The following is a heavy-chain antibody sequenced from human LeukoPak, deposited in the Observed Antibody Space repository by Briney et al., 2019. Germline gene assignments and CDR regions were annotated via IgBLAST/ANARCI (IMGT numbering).Heavy chain of an antibody. CDR3: AKSFGLHSANVRYAFDV. CDR1: GFTFTNYA. CDR2: ISGSGDRT. Sequence: GGSLRLSCAASGFTFTNYAMNWVHQAPGKGLERVSVISGSGDRTFYADSVRGRFNISRDNSKNTLYVQMNSLRAEDTAVYYCAKSFGLHSANVRYAFDVWGQGTMVTVSS. D-gene: IGHD3/OR15-3a*01. V-gene: IGHV3-23*01. J-gene: IGHJ3*01.